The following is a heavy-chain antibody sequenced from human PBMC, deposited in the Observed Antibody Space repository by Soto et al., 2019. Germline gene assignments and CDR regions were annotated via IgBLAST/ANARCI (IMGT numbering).Heavy chain of an antibody. CDR1: GGSISSSGDF. CDR2: INHSGTT. J-gene: IGHJ6*03. Sequence: PSETLSLTCTVSGGSISSSGDFWGWIRQLPGEGLEWVGKINHSGTTNHNPSLKSRVSISVDTSKNQFSLRLSSVTAADTAVFYCARRYYYYMDVWGKGTTVTVSS. V-gene: IGHV4-39*07. CDR3: ARRYYYYMDV.